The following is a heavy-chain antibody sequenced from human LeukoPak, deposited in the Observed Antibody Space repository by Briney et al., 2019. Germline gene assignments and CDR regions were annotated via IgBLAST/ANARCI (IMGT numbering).Heavy chain of an antibody. J-gene: IGHJ5*02. CDR3: ASLPGYCSGGSCYSWFDP. D-gene: IGHD2-15*01. Sequence: ASVKVSCKASGYTFTSYGISWVRQAPGQGLEWMGWISAYNGNTNYAQKLQSRVTMTTDTSTSTAYMELRSLRSDDTAVYYCASLPGYCSGGSCYSWFDPWGQGTLVTVSS. V-gene: IGHV1-18*01. CDR1: GYTFTSYG. CDR2: ISAYNGNT.